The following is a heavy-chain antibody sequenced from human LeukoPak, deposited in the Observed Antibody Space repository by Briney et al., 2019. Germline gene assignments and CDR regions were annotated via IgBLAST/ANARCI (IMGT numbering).Heavy chain of an antibody. CDR3: AKALGVRGVFDY. V-gene: IGHV3-23*01. D-gene: IGHD3-10*01. CDR2: ISGSGDSP. CDR1: GFIFGSYA. J-gene: IGHJ4*02. Sequence: GGSLRLSCAASGFIFGSYAMSWVRQAPGKGLEWVSAISGSGDSPWYAPSVKGRFTISRDNSKNTLYLQMNSLRAEDTAVYYCAKALGVRGVFDYWGQGTLVTVSS.